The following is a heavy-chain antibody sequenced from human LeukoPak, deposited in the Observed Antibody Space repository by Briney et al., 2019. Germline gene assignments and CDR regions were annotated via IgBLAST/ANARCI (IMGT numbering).Heavy chain of an antibody. J-gene: IGHJ4*02. Sequence: ASAKVSCKASGYTFTGYYMHWVRQAPGQGLEWMGRINPNSGGTNYAQKFQGRVTMTRDTSISTAYMELSRLRSDDTAVYYCARVILGYYGSGSYDYWGQGTLVTVSS. CDR2: INPNSGGT. D-gene: IGHD3-10*01. V-gene: IGHV1-2*06. CDR3: ARVILGYYGSGSYDY. CDR1: GYTFTGYY.